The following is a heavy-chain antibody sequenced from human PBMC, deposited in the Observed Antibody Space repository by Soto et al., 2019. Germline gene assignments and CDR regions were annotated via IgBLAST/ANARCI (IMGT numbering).Heavy chain of an antibody. CDR3: ATGGSYCSTTGCLSWYRDL. CDR1: GGSISSNTW. Sequence: QVQLQESAPGLVEPSGTLSLPCAVPGGSISSNTWWSWVRQPPGKGLEWIGEIYHSGTTNYNPSLKSRVGISVDKSKNQVYLKASSVSAADTAVYYCATGGSYCSTTGCLSWYRDLWGRGTQVSV. V-gene: IGHV4-4*02. J-gene: IGHJ2*01. CDR2: IYHSGTT. D-gene: IGHD2-2*01.